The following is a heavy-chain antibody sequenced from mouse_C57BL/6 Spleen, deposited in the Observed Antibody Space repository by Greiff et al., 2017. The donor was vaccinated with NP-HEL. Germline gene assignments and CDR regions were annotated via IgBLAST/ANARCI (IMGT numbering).Heavy chain of an antibody. D-gene: IGHD2-2*01. Sequence: QVQLQQSGPELVKPGASVKISCKASGYAFSSSWMNWVKQRPGKGLEWIGRIYPGDGDTNYNGKFKGKATLTADKSSSTAYMQLSSLTSEDAAVYFGARAWLRQGDWYFDVWGTGTTVTVSS. V-gene: IGHV1-82*01. J-gene: IGHJ1*03. CDR1: GYAFSSSW. CDR3: ARAWLRQGDWYFDV. CDR2: IYPGDGDT.